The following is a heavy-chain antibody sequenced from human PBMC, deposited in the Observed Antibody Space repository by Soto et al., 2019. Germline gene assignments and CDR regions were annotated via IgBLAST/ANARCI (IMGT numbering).Heavy chain of an antibody. V-gene: IGHV6-1*01. CDR2: TYYRSKWYN. D-gene: IGHD1-7*01. J-gene: IGHJ6*02. Sequence: KQSQTLSLTCAISGDSVSSNSAAWNWIRQSPSRGLEWLGRTYYRSKWYNDYAVSVKSRITINPDTSKNQFSLQLNSVTPEDTAVYYCARDHGVELSDYYYYYGMDVWGQGTTVTVSS. CDR3: ARDHGVELSDYYYYYGMDV. CDR1: GDSVSSNSAA.